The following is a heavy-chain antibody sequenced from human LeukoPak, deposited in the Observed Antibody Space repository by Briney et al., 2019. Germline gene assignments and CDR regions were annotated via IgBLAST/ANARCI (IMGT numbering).Heavy chain of an antibody. CDR2: ISYSGST. CDR1: GGSISSYY. J-gene: IGHJ4*02. D-gene: IGHD3-10*01. V-gene: IGHV4-59*12. CDR3: ATEGGEGSGRIDN. Sequence: SETLSLTCTVSGGSISSYYWSWIRQPPGKGLEWIDYISYSGSTNYNSSLKSRVTISVDTSTNQFSLKLTSVTAADTAIYYCATEGGEGSGRIDNWGPGTLVTVSS.